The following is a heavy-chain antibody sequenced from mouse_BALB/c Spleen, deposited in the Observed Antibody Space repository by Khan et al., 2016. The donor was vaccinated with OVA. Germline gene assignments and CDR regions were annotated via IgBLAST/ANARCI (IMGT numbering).Heavy chain of an antibody. J-gene: IGHJ4*01. V-gene: IGHV3-2*02. CDR1: GYSITSDYA. D-gene: IGHD2-3*01. CDR2: ISYSGSP. CDR3: ARDGSRYNYAMDY. Sequence: EVKLLESGPGLVKPSQSLSLTCTVTGYSITSDYAWNWIRQFPGNKLEWMGYISYSGSPNYNPALKSRISITRDTSKNQFFLQLNSMTTEDTATYNCARDGSRYNYAMDYWGQGTSVTVSS.